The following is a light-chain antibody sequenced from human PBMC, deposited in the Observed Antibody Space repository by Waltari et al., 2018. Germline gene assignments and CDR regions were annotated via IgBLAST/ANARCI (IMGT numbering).Light chain of an antibody. CDR1: SSNIGNNY. V-gene: IGLV1-51*02. CDR2: EDS. CDR3: GTWDSSLSVAV. J-gene: IGLJ7*01. Sequence: QSVLTQPPSVSAAPGQRVTISCSGGSSNIGNNYVSWYRQFPGTAPKLLIYEDSERPSGIPGRFSGSKSGTSATLDITGLQAGDEADYYCGTWDSSLSVAVFGGGTHLTVL.